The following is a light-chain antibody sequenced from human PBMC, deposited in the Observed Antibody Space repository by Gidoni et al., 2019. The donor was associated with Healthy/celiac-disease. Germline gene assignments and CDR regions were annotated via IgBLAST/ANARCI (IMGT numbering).Light chain of an antibody. J-gene: IGLJ2*01. V-gene: IGLV2-14*01. CDR3: SSNTSSSIVV. Sequence: QSALTQPASVSGSPGQSITLSCTGTSSYRGGYKYVPLYHKHPGKAPKLMIYDVSNRPSGFSNRFSGLHDEDEADYYSSSNTSSSIVVFGGGTKLTVL. CDR2: DVS. CDR1: SSYRGGYKY.